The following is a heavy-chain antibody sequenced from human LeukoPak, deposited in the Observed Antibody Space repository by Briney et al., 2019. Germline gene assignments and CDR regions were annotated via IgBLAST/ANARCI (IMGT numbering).Heavy chain of an antibody. CDR2: IYYSGST. CDR1: GGSISGSSYY. CDR3: ARDSGSFDY. V-gene: IGHV4-39*07. J-gene: IGHJ4*02. D-gene: IGHD1-26*01. Sequence: PSETLSLTCTVSGGSISGSSYYWGWIRQPPGKGLEWIGSIYYSGSTYYNPSLKSRVTISVDTSKNQFSLKLSSVTAADTAVYYCARDSGSFDYWGQGTLVTVSS.